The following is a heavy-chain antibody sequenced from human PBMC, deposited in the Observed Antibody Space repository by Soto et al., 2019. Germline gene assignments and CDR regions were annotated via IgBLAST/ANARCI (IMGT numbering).Heavy chain of an antibody. CDR3: AREWPGYGDSHYYYGMDV. Sequence: ASVKVSCKASGYTFTSYGISWVRQAPGQGLEWMGWISAYNGNTNYAQKLQGRVTMTTDTSTSTAYMELRSLRSDDTAVYYCAREWPGYGDSHYYYGMDVWGQGTTVTVSS. V-gene: IGHV1-18*01. CDR1: GYTFTSYG. CDR2: ISAYNGNT. J-gene: IGHJ6*02. D-gene: IGHD4-17*01.